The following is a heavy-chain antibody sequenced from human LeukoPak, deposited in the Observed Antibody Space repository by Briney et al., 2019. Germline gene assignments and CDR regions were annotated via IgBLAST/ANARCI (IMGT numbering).Heavy chain of an antibody. J-gene: IGHJ4*02. CDR3: ATGNY. CDR1: GFTISSAW. Sequence: KTGGSLRLSCAASGFTISSAWMSWVRQAPGKGLEWVGRTRGIFDGGTTEYAAPVKGRFTISSDDSKNTLYLQMNSLSTEDTAIYYCATGNYWGQGTLVTVSS. V-gene: IGHV3-15*01. CDR2: TRGIFDGGTT.